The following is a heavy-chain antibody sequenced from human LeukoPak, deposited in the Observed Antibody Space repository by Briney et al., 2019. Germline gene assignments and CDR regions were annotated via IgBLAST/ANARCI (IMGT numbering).Heavy chain of an antibody. D-gene: IGHD6-6*01. Sequence: SETLSLTCTVSGGSISSYYWSWIRQPAGKGLEWIGRIYTSGSTKYNPSLKSRVTMSVDTSKNQFSLKLSSVTAADTAVYYCARDRDLAARYYYYYMDVWGKGTTVTVSS. CDR3: ARDRDLAARYYYYYMDV. CDR2: IYTSGST. J-gene: IGHJ6*03. V-gene: IGHV4-4*07. CDR1: GGSISSYY.